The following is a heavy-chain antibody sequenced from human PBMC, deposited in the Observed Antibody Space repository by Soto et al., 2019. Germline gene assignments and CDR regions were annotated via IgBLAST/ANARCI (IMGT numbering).Heavy chain of an antibody. J-gene: IGHJ4*02. Sequence: GGSLRLSCAASGFTFSSYAMSWVRQAPGKGLEWVSAISGSGGSTYYADSVKGRFTISRDNSKNTLYLQMNSLRAEDTAVYYCAKSFSSTIVRGVTTFDYWGQGTLVTVSS. CDR2: ISGSGGST. CDR1: GFTFSSYA. V-gene: IGHV3-23*01. CDR3: AKSFSSTIVRGVTTFDY. D-gene: IGHD3-10*01.